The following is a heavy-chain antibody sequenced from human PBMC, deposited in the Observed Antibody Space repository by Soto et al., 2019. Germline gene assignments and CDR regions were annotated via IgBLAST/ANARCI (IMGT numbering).Heavy chain of an antibody. V-gene: IGHV4-4*07. J-gene: IGHJ3*02. CDR3: AREMTYQLSGDNTLDI. CDR2: IYNNGKP. Sequence: SEKLSHTSPVSGCSLRNSNWNWVREPLGKGLEWIGRIYNNGKPYHNPSLKSRVTMSLDTPNNQVSLRLSSVTAADTAKYYCAREMTYQLSGDNTLDIWGLCTLATVS. D-gene: IGHD2-2*01. CDR1: GCSLRNSN.